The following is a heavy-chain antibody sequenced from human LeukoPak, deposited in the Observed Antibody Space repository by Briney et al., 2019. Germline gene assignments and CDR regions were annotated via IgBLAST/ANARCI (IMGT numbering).Heavy chain of an antibody. V-gene: IGHV4-61*02. CDR3: ARVSGYYDSSGYYLGYGMDV. CDR1: GGSISSGSYY. CDR2: IYTSGST. Sequence: SETLSLTCTVSGGSISSGSYYWSWIRQPAGKGLEWIGRIYTSGSTNYNPSLKSRVTISVDTSKNQFSLKLSSVTAADTAVYYCARVSGYYDSSGYYLGYGMDVWGQGTTVTVSS. D-gene: IGHD3-22*01. J-gene: IGHJ6*02.